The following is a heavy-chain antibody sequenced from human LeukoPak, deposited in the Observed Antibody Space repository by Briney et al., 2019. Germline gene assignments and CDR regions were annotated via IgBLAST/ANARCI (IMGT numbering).Heavy chain of an antibody. CDR1: GFIFSSYW. J-gene: IGHJ4*02. CDR2: IKQDGSEK. Sequence: GGSLRLSCAASGFIFSSYWMSWVRQAPGKGLEWVANIKQDGSEKYYVDSVKGRFTISRDNAKNSLYLQMNSLRAEDTAVYYCASDSHLRLDRYNWNHGLDYWGQGTLVTVSS. D-gene: IGHD1-14*01. CDR3: ASDSHLRLDRYNWNHGLDY. V-gene: IGHV3-7*01.